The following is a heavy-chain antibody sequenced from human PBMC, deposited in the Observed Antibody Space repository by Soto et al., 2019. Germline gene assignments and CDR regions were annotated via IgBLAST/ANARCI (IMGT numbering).Heavy chain of an antibody. CDR1: GGSVSGYH. CDR3: ARDKITGLFDY. Sequence: SETLSLTCNVSGGSVSGYHWSWIRQPPGKGLEWIGYINNNGNTDYNPSLESRVTISVDTSKNQFSLKLTSVTAADTAVYYCARDKITGLFDYWGRGTLVTVS. J-gene: IGHJ4*02. CDR2: INNNGNT. V-gene: IGHV4-59*02. D-gene: IGHD2-8*02.